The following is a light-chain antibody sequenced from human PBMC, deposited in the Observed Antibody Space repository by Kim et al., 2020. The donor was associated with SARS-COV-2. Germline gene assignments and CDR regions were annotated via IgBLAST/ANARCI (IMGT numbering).Light chain of an antibody. CDR1: QDIGRY. J-gene: IGKJ2*01. V-gene: IGKV3-11*01. CDR2: DAS. Sequence: PGDRATLSCKPSQDIGRYLPWYQQKPGQTPRLLVYDASIRASGIPARSSGSVFGTDFTLTISSLERDDVAVYFCDFRRSWLYTFGQGT. CDR3: DFRRSWLYT.